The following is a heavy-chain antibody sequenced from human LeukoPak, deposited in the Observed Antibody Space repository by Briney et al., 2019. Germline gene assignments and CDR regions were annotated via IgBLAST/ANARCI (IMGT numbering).Heavy chain of an antibody. CDR3: ARGVYSGYDFDY. CDR2: TYYRSKWSN. V-gene: IGHV6-1*01. CDR1: GDSVSSNSAA. J-gene: IGHJ4*02. Sequence: SQTLSLTCVISGDSVSSNSAAWNWIRQSPSRGFEWLGRTYYRSKWSNNYAVSVKSRININPDTSKNQFSLQLNSVTPEDTAVYYCARGVYSGYDFDYWGQGTLVTVSS. D-gene: IGHD5-12*01.